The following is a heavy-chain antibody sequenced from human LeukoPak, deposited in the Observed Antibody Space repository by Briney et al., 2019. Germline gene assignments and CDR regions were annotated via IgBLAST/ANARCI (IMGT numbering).Heavy chain of an antibody. CDR2: IYPGDSDT. V-gene: IGHV5-51*03. CDR1: RHSFPSYW. D-gene: IGHD5-24*01. J-gene: IGHJ4*02. CDR3: ARPEEEMAVDY. Sequence: PGESLKISCQVSRHSFPSYWIGWVRQMPGKGLEWMGIIYPGDSDTRYSPSFQGQVTISSDKTISTAYLQWSSLKASDTAMYYCARPEEEMAVDYWGQGTLVTVSS.